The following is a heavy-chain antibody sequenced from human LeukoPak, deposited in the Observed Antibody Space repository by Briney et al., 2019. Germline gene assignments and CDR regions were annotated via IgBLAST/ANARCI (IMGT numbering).Heavy chain of an antibody. Sequence: GGSLRLSCAASGLSFSTYAMNWVRQAPGKGLKWVSSISGSGGSTYYADSVKGRFTISRDNSKNTLYLQMNSLRAEDTAVYFCAKDYDSSGYYYDYWGQGTLVTVSS. J-gene: IGHJ4*02. V-gene: IGHV3-23*01. CDR3: AKDYDSSGYYYDY. CDR1: GLSFSTYA. CDR2: ISGSGGST. D-gene: IGHD3-22*01.